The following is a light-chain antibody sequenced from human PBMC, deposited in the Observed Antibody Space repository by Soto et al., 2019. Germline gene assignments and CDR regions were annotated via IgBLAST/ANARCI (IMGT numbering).Light chain of an antibody. CDR1: SSDVGAYNY. CDR2: EVS. V-gene: IGLV2-8*01. Sequence: QSVLTQPPSASGSPGQSVTISCTGTSSDVGAYNYVSWYQQLPGKAPKLIIYEVSKRPSGVPDRFSGSKPGNTASLTVSGLQAEDEADYYCTSYAGTYSFFYVFGTGTKVPVL. J-gene: IGLJ1*01. CDR3: TSYAGTYSFFYV.